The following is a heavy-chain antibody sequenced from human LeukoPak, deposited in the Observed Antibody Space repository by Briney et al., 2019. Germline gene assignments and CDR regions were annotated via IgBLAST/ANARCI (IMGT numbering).Heavy chain of an antibody. V-gene: IGHV3-74*01. J-gene: IGHJ4*02. CDR2: IKSDGSSS. CDR3: VRDLDLGGYSSFEY. Sequence: GGSLRLSCAASGFTFSSYFWMHWVRQAPGKGLVWVSRIKSDGSSSTYADFVKGRFTISRDNAKNSLYLQMNTLRAEDTAVYYCVRDLDLGGYSSFEYWGQGTLVTVSS. CDR1: GFTFSSYFW. D-gene: IGHD4-23*01.